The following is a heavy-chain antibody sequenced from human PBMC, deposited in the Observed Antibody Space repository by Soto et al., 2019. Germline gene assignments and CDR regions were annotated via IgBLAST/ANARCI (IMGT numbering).Heavy chain of an antibody. D-gene: IGHD3-9*01. Sequence: GGSLRLSCAASGFTFSSYAMSWVRQAPGKGLEWVSAISGSGGSTYYADSVKGRFTISRDNSKNTLYLQMNSLRAEDTAVYYCAKARLRYYDILTGYNPAVGGMDVWGQGTTVTVSS. V-gene: IGHV3-23*01. CDR2: ISGSGGST. J-gene: IGHJ6*02. CDR1: GFTFSSYA. CDR3: AKARLRYYDILTGYNPAVGGMDV.